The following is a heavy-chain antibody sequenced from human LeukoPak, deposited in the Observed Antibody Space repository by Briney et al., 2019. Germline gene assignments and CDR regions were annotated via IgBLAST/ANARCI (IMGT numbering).Heavy chain of an antibody. CDR1: GYSISSGYY. V-gene: IGHV4-38-2*02. CDR3: ARDRRY. Sequence: PSETLSLTCTVSGYSISSGYYWGWIRQPPGKGLEWIGSIYHSGSTYYNPSLKSRVTISVDTSKNQFSLKLSSVTAADTAVYYCARDRRYWGQGTLVTVSS. CDR2: IYHSGST. J-gene: IGHJ4*02.